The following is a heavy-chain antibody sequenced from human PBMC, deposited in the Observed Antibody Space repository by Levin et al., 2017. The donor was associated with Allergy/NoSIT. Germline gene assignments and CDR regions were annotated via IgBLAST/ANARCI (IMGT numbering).Heavy chain of an antibody. D-gene: IGHD2-2*01. V-gene: IGHV3-23*01. CDR1: GFTFNNYA. Sequence: GGSLRLSCAASGFTFNNYAMSWVRQAPGKGLEWVSSVSDSDDKTYYTDSVKGRFTISRDNSENTLYLQMNSLRAEDTAVYYCAKDTPALPAGPYFDYWRQGTLVTVSS. CDR2: VSDSDDKT. J-gene: IGHJ4*02. CDR3: AKDTPALPAGPYFDY.